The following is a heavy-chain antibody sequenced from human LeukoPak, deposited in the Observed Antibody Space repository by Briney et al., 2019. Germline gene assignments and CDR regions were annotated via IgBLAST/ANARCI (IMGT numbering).Heavy chain of an antibody. J-gene: IGHJ3*01. CDR3: ARELLGEGPDAFDV. Sequence: GGSLRLSCAASGFNFSTYAMHWVRQAPGKGLDWVAMIWHDGATKFYADSVKGRFTISRDNSKDTLYLQMDSLRAEDTAVFYCARELLGEGPDAFDVWGQGTIVTVSS. V-gene: IGHV3-33*08. CDR2: IWHDGATK. D-gene: IGHD3-16*01. CDR1: GFNFSTYA.